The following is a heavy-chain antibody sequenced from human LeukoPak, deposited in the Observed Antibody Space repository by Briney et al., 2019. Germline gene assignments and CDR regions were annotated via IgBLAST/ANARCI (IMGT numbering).Heavy chain of an antibody. D-gene: IGHD3-10*01. CDR1: DGSISSSHW. Sequence: PSETLSLTCAVSDGSISSSHWWSWVRQTPGQGLEWIGYIYYSGSTNYNPSLKSRVTISVDTSKNQFSLKLSSVTAADTAVYYCARRGSQDEFDPWGQGTLVTVSS. V-gene: IGHV4-4*02. CDR2: IYYSGST. CDR3: ARRGSQDEFDP. J-gene: IGHJ5*02.